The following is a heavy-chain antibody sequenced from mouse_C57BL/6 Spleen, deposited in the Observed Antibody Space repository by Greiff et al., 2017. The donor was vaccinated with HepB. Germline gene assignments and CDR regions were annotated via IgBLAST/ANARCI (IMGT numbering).Heavy chain of an antibody. D-gene: IGHD1-1*01. CDR3: ARSAYYGSSYWFAY. CDR1: GYTFTSYW. CDR2: INPSNGGT. Sequence: QVQLQQPGTELVKPGASVKLSCKASGYTFTSYWMHWVKQRPGQGLEWIGNINPSNGGTNYTEKFKSKATLTVDKYSSTAYMQRSSLTSADSAVFYCARSAYYGSSYWFAYWGQGTLVTVSA. V-gene: IGHV1-53*01. J-gene: IGHJ3*01.